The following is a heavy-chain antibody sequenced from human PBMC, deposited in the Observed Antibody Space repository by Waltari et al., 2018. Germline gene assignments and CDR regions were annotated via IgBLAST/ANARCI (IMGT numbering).Heavy chain of an antibody. Sequence: QVQLVQSGAEVKKPGASVKVSCKASGYTFTSYAMHWVRQAPGQRLEWMGGINAGNGNTKYSQEFQGRVTITRDTSASTAYMELSSLRSEDMAVYYCARRSSSWYFDYWGQGTLVTVSS. CDR3: ARRSSSWYFDY. J-gene: IGHJ4*02. V-gene: IGHV1-3*03. D-gene: IGHD6-13*01. CDR2: INAGNGNT. CDR1: GYTFTSYA.